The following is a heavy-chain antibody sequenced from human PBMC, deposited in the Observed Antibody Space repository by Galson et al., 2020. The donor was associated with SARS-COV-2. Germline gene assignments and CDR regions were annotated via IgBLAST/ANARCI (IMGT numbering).Heavy chain of an antibody. CDR1: GFTFSNYW. D-gene: IGHD2-2*01. J-gene: IGHJ3*02. CDR2: ISSDGRTT. Sequence: GGSLRLSCAASGFTFSNYWMQWVRHVPGKGLVCVSRISSDGRTTTYADSVKGRFTISRDNAKNTLYLQMDSLRAEDTAVYYCTSGYCGTSCSGAFDIWGQGAMVTVSS. V-gene: IGHV3-74*01. CDR3: TSGYCGTSCSGAFDI.